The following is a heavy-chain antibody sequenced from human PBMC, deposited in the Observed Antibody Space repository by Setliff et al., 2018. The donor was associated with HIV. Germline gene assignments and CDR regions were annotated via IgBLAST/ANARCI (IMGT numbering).Heavy chain of an antibody. CDR1: GYTHTELS. J-gene: IGHJ4*02. CDR3: ARQLSNSFDY. CDR2: FDPEDVET. V-gene: IGHV1-24*01. Sequence: RASVKVSCKVSGYTHTELSIHWVRQAPGKGLEWMGGFDPEDVETVYAQKFQGRVTMTEDTSTDTAYMEFTGLTSDDTAVYYCARQLSNSFDYWGQGALVTVSS. D-gene: IGHD1-1*01.